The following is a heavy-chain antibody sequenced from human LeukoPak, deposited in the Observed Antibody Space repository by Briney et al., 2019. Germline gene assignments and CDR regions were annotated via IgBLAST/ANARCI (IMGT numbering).Heavy chain of an antibody. V-gene: IGHV1-69*05. J-gene: IGHJ6*03. CDR2: IIPIFGTA. CDR3: ARARRGYSYSPRDYYYMDV. D-gene: IGHD5-18*01. CDR1: GGTFSGYA. Sequence: SVKVSCKASGGTFSGYAISWVRQAPGQGLEWMGGIIPIFGTANYAQKVQGRVTITTDESTSTAYMELSSLRSEDTAVYYCARARRGYSYSPRDYYYMDVWGKGTTVTVSS.